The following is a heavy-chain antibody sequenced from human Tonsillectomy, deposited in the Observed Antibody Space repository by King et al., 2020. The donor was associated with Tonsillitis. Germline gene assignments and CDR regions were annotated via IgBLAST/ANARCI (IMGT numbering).Heavy chain of an antibody. CDR3: AKEERVWKTTYFDY. CDR2: TSYDGSNK. D-gene: IGHD1-1*01. J-gene: IGHJ4*02. CDR1: GFTFSSSG. V-gene: IGHV3-30*18. Sequence: VQLVESGGGVVQPGRSLRVSCAASGFTFSSSGMHWARQPPGKGLEWVAGTSYDGSNKYYADSVKGRFTISRDNSKNTLYLQMNSLRAEDTAVYYCAKEERVWKTTYFDYWGQGTLVTVSS.